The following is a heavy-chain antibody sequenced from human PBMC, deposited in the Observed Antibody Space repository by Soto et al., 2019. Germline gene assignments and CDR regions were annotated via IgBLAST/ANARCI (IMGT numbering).Heavy chain of an antibody. CDR1: GFTFSSHW. CDR3: ARLGRGYSYGHFDY. Sequence: EVQLVESGGGLVQPGGSLRLSCAASGFTFSSHWMHWVRQAPGKGLVWVSRINSDGSSTSYADSVKGRFTISRDNAKNTLYLQMNSLRAEDTAVYYCARLGRGYSYGHFDYWGQGTLVTVSS. D-gene: IGHD5-18*01. V-gene: IGHV3-74*01. J-gene: IGHJ4*02. CDR2: INSDGSST.